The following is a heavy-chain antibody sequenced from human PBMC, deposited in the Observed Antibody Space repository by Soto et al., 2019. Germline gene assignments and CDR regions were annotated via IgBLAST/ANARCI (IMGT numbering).Heavy chain of an antibody. D-gene: IGHD1-26*01. Sequence: QVQLVESGGGVVQPGRSLRLSCAASGFTFSSYAMHWVRQAPGKGLEWVAVISYDGSNKYYADSVKGRFTISRDNSKNPLYLQMNSLRAEDTAVYYCVRGGVGATTGWFDPWGQGTLVTVSS. CDR1: GFTFSSYA. J-gene: IGHJ5*02. CDR3: VRGGVGATTGWFDP. CDR2: ISYDGSNK. V-gene: IGHV3-30-3*01.